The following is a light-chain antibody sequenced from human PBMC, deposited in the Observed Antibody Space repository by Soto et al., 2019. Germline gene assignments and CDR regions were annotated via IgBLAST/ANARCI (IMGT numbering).Light chain of an antibody. CDR3: QQYDNLPRT. J-gene: IGKJ2*02. CDR1: QDISNY. V-gene: IGKV1-33*01. Sequence: DIQMTQSPSSLSASVGDRVTITCQASQDISNYLNWYQQKPGKAPKLLIYDASNLETVVPSRFSGSGSGTDFTFTISRLQPEDIATYYCQQYDNLPRTFGQGTKLEIK. CDR2: DAS.